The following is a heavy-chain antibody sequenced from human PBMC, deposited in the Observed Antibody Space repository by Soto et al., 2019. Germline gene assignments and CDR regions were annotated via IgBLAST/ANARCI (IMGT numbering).Heavy chain of an antibody. CDR3: ARVPTMVRGVISGDDYFDY. J-gene: IGHJ4*02. CDR1: GGSFSGYY. D-gene: IGHD3-10*01. Sequence: SETLSLTCAVYGGSFSGYYWSWTRQPPGKGLEWIGEINHSGSTNYNPSLKSRVTISVDTSKNQFSLKLRSVTAADTAVYYCARVPTMVRGVISGDDYFDYWGQGTLVTVSS. CDR2: INHSGST. V-gene: IGHV4-34*01.